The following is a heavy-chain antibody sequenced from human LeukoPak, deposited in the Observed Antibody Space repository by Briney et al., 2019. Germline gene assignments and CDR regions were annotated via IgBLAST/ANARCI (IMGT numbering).Heavy chain of an antibody. V-gene: IGHV1-8*03. CDR1: GYTFTSYD. J-gene: IGHJ4*02. D-gene: IGHD3-22*01. Sequence: ASVKVSCKASGYTFTSYDINWVRQATGQGLEWMGWMNPNSGNTGYAQKFQGRVTITRNTSISTAYMELSSLRSEDTAVYYCARGKDTNYYDSSGYPGYWGQGTLVTVSS. CDR2: MNPNSGNT. CDR3: ARGKDTNYYDSSGYPGY.